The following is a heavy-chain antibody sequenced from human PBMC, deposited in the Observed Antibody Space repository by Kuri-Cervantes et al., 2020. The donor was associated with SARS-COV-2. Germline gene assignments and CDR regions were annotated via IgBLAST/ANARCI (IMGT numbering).Heavy chain of an antibody. J-gene: IGHJ4*02. CDR1: GGSFSGYY. CDR3: ARAAPDIVVVPAAKYFDY. D-gene: IGHD2-2*01. Sequence: SQTLSLTCAVYGGSFSGYYWSWIRQPPGKGPEWIGEINHSGSTNYNPSLKSRVTISVDTSKNQFSLKLSSVTAADTAVYYCARAAPDIVVVPAAKYFDYWGQGTLVTVSS. V-gene: IGHV4-34*01. CDR2: INHSGST.